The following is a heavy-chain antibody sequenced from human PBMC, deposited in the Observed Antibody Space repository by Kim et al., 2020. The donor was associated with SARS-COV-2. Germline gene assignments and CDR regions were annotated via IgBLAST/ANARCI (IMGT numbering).Heavy chain of an antibody. V-gene: IGHV4-34*01. J-gene: IGHJ4*02. CDR3: ARGRVWTSFYYGSGKYFDY. D-gene: IGHD6-19*01. Sequence: SRVTISVDTSKNQFSLKLSAVTAADTAVYYCARGRVWTSFYYGSGKYFDYWGQGTLVTVSS.